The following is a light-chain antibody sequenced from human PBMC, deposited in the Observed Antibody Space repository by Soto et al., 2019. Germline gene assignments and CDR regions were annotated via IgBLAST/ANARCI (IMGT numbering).Light chain of an antibody. CDR3: QQSYRTPNT. CDR1: QSISSY. V-gene: IGKV1-39*01. J-gene: IGKJ1*01. Sequence: DIQMTQSPSSLSASVGDRVIITCRASQSISSYLNWYQQKLGKAPKLLIYAASSLQSGVPSRFSGSGSGTDFSLTISSLQPEDFATYHCQQSYRTPNTFGQGTKVEIK. CDR2: AAS.